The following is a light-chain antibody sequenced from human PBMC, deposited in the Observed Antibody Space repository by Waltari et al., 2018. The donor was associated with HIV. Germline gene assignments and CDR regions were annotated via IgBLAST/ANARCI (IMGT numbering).Light chain of an antibody. CDR1: SLRSYY. CDR2: ARN. CDR3: NSRDSSVNPLQVI. V-gene: IGLV3-19*01. J-gene: IGLJ2*01. Sequence: SSELTQVPSVSVALGQTVKITCQGDSLRSYYASWYQQKPGQAPVLVIYARNNRPSGIPDRFSGSSSGDTASLTITGAQAEDEAAYYCNSRDSSVNPLQVIFGGGTKVTVL.